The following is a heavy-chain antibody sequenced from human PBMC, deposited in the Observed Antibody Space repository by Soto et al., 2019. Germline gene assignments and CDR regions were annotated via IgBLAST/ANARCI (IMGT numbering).Heavy chain of an antibody. J-gene: IGHJ6*02. V-gene: IGHV3-33*01. Sequence: PGGSLRLSCAASGFTFSSYGMHWVRQAPGKGLEWVAVIWNDGSIEYYADSVKGRFTISRDNSKNTLDLQMNSLRAEDTAVYYCARDRGVATADLYYYGMDVWGQGTTVTVSS. CDR2: IWNDGSIE. D-gene: IGHD5-12*01. CDR3: ARDRGVATADLYYYGMDV. CDR1: GFTFSSYG.